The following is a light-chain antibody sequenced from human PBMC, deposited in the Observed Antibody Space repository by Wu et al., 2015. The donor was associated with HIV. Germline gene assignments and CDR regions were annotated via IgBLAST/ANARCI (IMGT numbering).Light chain of an antibody. CDR2: DAS. J-gene: IGKJ2*01. V-gene: IGKV3-15*01. CDR1: QSISSN. Sequence: EIVMTQSPATLSVSPGERVTLSCRASQSISSNLAWYQQKPGQAPSLLIYDASTRATGIPDRFSGSGSGTDFTLTIGGLEPEDFAVYYCQQYARSSYSFGQGTRLEIK. CDR3: QQYARSSYS.